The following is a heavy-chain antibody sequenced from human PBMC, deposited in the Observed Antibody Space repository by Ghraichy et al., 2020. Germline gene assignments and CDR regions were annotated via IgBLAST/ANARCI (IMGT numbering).Heavy chain of an antibody. V-gene: IGHV1-2*02. CDR3: ARVLSSGYDYDAFDI. Sequence: ASVKVSCKASGYTFTGYYMHWVRQAPGQGLEWMGWINPNSGGTNYAQKFQGRVTMTRDTSISTAYMELSRLRSDDTAVYYCARVLSSGYDYDAFDIWGQGTMVTVSS. J-gene: IGHJ3*02. CDR2: INPNSGGT. CDR1: GYTFTGYY. D-gene: IGHD3-22*01.